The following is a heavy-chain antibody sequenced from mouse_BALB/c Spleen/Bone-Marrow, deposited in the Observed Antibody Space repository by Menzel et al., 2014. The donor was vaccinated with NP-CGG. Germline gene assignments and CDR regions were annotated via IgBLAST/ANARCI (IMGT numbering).Heavy chain of an antibody. D-gene: IGHD2-4*01. J-gene: IGHJ4*01. Sequence: VKLMESGPELVKPGASVRISCKASGYTFTSYYIHWARQRPGQGLEWIGWIYPGDFNTKFNEKFKGKATLTADKSSSTASMQLSSLTSEDSAVYFCARKSQRAYDSMNYWGQGTSVTVSS. CDR1: GYTFTSYY. V-gene: IGHV1S56*01. CDR2: IYPGDFNT. CDR3: ARKSQRAYDSMNY.